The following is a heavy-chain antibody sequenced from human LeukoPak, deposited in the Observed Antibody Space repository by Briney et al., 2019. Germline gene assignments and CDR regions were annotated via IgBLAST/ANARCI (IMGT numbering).Heavy chain of an antibody. CDR1: GFTFSSYS. CDR2: ISSSSSYI. D-gene: IGHD1-26*01. CDR3: ARGSEWELLSCDY. Sequence: GGSLRLSCAASGFTFSSYSMNWVRQAPGKGPEWVSSISSSSSYIYYADSVKGRFTISRDNAKNSLYLQMNSLRAEDTAVYYCARGSEWELLSCDYWGQGTLVTVSS. V-gene: IGHV3-21*06. J-gene: IGHJ4*02.